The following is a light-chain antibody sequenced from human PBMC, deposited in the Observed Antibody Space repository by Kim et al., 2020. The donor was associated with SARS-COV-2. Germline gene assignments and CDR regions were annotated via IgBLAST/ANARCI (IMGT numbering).Light chain of an antibody. V-gene: IGKV3-15*01. CDR2: GAT. Sequence: SVPPGERAPLPCRASQDIANNFAWYQHTPGQAPRLLIYGATTRATGVPARFTGSGSGTEFSLTITSLQSEDFVIYFCQQYSHWPYSFGQGTKLEI. CDR3: QQYSHWPYS. J-gene: IGKJ2*01. CDR1: QDIANN.